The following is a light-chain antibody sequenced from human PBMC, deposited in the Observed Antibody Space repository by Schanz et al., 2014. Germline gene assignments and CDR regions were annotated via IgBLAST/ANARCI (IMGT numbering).Light chain of an antibody. Sequence: QSALAQPASVSGSPGQSITISCTGTTRDVANHNIVSWYQQHPGKAPKLMIYDDIKRPSGVPDRFSGSKSGNTASLTVSGLQAEDEADYYCSSYAGSNNYVFGTGTKLTVL. CDR2: DDI. J-gene: IGLJ1*01. V-gene: IGLV2-8*01. CDR3: SSYAGSNNYV. CDR1: TRDVANHNI.